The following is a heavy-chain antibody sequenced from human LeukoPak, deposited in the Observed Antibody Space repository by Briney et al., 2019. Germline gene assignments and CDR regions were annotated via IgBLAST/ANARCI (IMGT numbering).Heavy chain of an antibody. CDR3: ASSSSGWYKFDY. Sequence: GGSLRLSCAASGFTFSNYVMNWVRQAPGKGLGWVSGMSASGGSTFYADSVKGRFTISRDNSKNTLYLQMNSPRAEDTAVYYCASSSSGWYKFDYWGQGTLVTVSS. J-gene: IGHJ4*02. D-gene: IGHD6-19*01. V-gene: IGHV3-23*01. CDR2: MSASGGST. CDR1: GFTFSNYV.